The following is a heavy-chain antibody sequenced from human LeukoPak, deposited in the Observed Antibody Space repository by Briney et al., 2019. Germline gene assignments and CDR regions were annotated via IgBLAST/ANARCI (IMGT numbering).Heavy chain of an antibody. CDR2: IYYSGST. CDR3: ATRANSET. CDR1: GGSISSGSYF. J-gene: IGHJ1*01. Sequence: SQTLSLTCTVSGGSISSGSYFWGWIRQPPGKGLEWIGTIYYSGSTYYNPSLKSRVTISADTSKNQFSLNLRSVTAADTAVYYCATRANSETWGQGTLVTVSS. V-gene: IGHV4-39*07.